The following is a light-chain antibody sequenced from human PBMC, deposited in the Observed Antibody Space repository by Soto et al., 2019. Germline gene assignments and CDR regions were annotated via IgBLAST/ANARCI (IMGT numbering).Light chain of an antibody. CDR1: SSNIGSNY. V-gene: IGLV1-47*01. J-gene: IGLJ3*02. CDR2: RNN. CDR3: AAWDDSLRGHWA. Sequence: QSVLTQPPSASGTPGQRVNISCSGSSSNIGSNYVYWYRQFPGTAPKLLIQRNNQRPSGVPDRFSGSKSGTSAYLAISGLRSEDEADYYCAAWDDSLRGHWAFGGGTKVTVL.